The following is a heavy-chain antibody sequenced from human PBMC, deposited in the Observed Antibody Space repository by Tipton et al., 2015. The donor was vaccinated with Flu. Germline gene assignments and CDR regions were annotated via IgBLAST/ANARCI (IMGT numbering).Heavy chain of an antibody. CDR1: GYSISSGYY. CDR3: AKLVYFDSSGYYRYYFDY. Sequence: PGLVKPSETLSLTCAVSGYSISSGYYWGWIRQPPGKGLEWIATISHSGSTYYNPSLKSRVTISVDTSKNHFSLKLSSVTAADTAVYYCAKLVYFDSSGYYRYYFDYWGQGTLVTVST. CDR2: ISHSGST. D-gene: IGHD3-22*01. J-gene: IGHJ4*02. V-gene: IGHV4-38-2*01.